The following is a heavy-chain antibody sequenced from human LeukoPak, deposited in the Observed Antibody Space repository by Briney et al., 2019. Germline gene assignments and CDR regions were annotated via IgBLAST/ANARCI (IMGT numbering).Heavy chain of an antibody. V-gene: IGHV1-18*01. CDR1: GYTFTSYG. CDR2: ISAYNGNT. J-gene: IGHJ6*02. D-gene: IGHD3-10*01. CDR3: ASAMDSSYGSGTYYPLAVPSYHDMDV. Sequence: ASVKVSCKASGYTFTSYGISWVRQAPGQGLEWMGWISAYNGNTNYARKLQGRATMTTDTSTSTAYMELRSLRSDDTAVYYCASAMDSSYGSGTYYPLAVPSYHDMDVWGQGTTVTVSS.